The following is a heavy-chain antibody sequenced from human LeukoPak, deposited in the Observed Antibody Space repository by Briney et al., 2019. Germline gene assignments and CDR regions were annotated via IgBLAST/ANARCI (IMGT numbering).Heavy chain of an antibody. V-gene: IGHV4-59*08. CDR1: GGSISSYY. J-gene: IGHJ5*02. D-gene: IGHD3-3*01. CDR3: ARGPLVLEGWFDP. Sequence: SETLSLTCTVSGGSISSYYWSWIRQPPGKGLEWIGHIYYSGSTNYNPSLKSRVTISVDTSKNQFSLKLSSVTAADTAVYYCARGPLVLEGWFDPWGQGTLVTVSS. CDR2: IYYSGST.